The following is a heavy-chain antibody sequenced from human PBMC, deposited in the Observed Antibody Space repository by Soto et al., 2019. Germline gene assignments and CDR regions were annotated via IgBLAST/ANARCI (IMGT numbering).Heavy chain of an antibody. CDR2: IYYSGST. CDR3: ARPPDYGDYGYFDL. J-gene: IGHJ2*01. V-gene: IGHV4-39*01. Sequence: SETLSLTCTVSGGSISSSSYYWGWIRQPPGKGLEWIGSIYYSGSTYYNPSLKSRVTISVDTSKNQLSLKLSSVTAADTAVYYCARPPDYGDYGYFDLWGRGPLLTV. CDR1: GGSISSSSYY. D-gene: IGHD4-17*01.